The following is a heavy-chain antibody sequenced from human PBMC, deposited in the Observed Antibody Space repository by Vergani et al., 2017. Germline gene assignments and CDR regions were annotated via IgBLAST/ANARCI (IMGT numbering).Heavy chain of an antibody. CDR1: GFTFSDYY. CDR3: ARDQEGSSSWYGVGYYGMDV. J-gene: IGHJ6*02. CDR2: ISSSGSTI. Sequence: QVQLVESGGGLVKPGGSLRLSCAASGFTFSDYYMSWIRPAPGKGLEWVSYISSSGSTIYYADSVKGRFTISRDNAKNSLYLQMNSLRAEDTAVYYCARDQEGSSSWYGVGYYGMDVWGQGTTVTVSS. D-gene: IGHD6-13*01. V-gene: IGHV3-11*04.